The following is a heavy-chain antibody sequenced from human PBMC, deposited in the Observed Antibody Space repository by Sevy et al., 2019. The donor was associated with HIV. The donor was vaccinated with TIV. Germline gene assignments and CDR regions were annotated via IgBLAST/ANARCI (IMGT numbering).Heavy chain of an antibody. J-gene: IGHJ2*01. Sequence: AAVKVSCKVSGYTLTELSMHWVRQAPGKGLEWMGGFDPEDGETIYAQKFQGRVTMTEDTSTDTAYMELSSLRSEDTAVYYCATAGSYYSWYFDLWGRGTLVTVSS. V-gene: IGHV1-24*01. CDR2: FDPEDGET. CDR1: GYTLTELS. D-gene: IGHD1-26*01. CDR3: ATAGSYYSWYFDL.